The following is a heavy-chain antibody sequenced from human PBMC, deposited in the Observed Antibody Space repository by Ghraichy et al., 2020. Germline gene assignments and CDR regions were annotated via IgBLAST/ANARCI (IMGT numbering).Heavy chain of an antibody. J-gene: IGHJ4*02. V-gene: IGHV3-30*02. Sequence: GGSLRLSCAASGFTFSSYGMHWVHQPPGKGLEWVAFIRFDGSNKYYANSVTGRFTVSRDNSKNTLYLQMNSLRTEDTALYFCAKQGTRGVATTDYWGQGTLVTASS. CDR2: IRFDGSNK. CDR3: AKQGTRGVATTDY. CDR1: GFTFSSYG. D-gene: IGHD5-12*01.